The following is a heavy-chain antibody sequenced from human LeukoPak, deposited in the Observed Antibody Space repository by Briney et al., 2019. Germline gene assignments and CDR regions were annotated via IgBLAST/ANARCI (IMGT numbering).Heavy chain of an antibody. CDR3: ARVSWFPGTSYYYMDV. V-gene: IGHV4-39*07. J-gene: IGHJ6*03. D-gene: IGHD1-1*01. CDR1: GGSISSTNFY. Sequence: PSETLSLTCSVSGGSISSTNFYWGFIRRQPPGKGLEWIGTFYYSGTTYYNPSLKSRVTISIDTSKNQFSLKLNSVTAADTAVYYCARVSWFPGTSYYYMDVWGKGTTVTVSS. CDR2: FYYSGTT.